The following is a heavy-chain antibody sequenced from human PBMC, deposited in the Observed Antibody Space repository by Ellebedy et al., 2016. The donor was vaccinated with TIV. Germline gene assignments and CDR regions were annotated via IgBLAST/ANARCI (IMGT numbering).Heavy chain of an antibody. CDR3: TRREIAAAGFQKASDAFDV. CDR1: SGSISSNFYY. D-gene: IGHD6-19*01. J-gene: IGHJ3*01. Sequence: SETLSLTXTVSSGSISSNFYYWGWVRQSPGGGLEWIGSVFYSGSTYYNPSLRSRVSITVDTSKNLFSLNLTSVTAADTALYFCTRREIAAAGFQKASDAFDVWGRGT. V-gene: IGHV4-39*01. CDR2: VFYSGST.